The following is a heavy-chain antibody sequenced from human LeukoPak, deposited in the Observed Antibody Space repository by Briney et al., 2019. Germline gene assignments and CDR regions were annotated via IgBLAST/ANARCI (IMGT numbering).Heavy chain of an antibody. CDR1: GYSFTSYW. V-gene: IGHV5-51*01. CDR2: IYPGDSDT. CDR3: ARHVTIFGVVTTIDY. Sequence: GESLKISCKGSGYSFTSYWIGWVRQMPGKGLEWMGIIYPGDSDTRYSPSFQGQVTISADKSIGTAYLQWSSLKASDTAMYYCARHVTIFGVVTTIDYWGQGTLVTVSS. J-gene: IGHJ4*02. D-gene: IGHD3-3*01.